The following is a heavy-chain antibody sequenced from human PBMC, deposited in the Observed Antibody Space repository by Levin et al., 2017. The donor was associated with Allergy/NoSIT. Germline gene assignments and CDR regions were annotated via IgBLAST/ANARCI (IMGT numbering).Heavy chain of an antibody. V-gene: IGHV4-34*01. Sequence: PSQTLSLTCAVYGGSFSGYYCSWIRPPPGKGLEWIGEINHSGSTNYNPSLKSRLAISVDTSKNQFSLKLSSVTAADTAVYYCARHDSGSYYRYWYFDLWGRGTLVTVSS. CDR3: ARHDSGSYYRYWYFDL. D-gene: IGHD1-26*01. CDR1: GGSFSGYY. CDR2: INHSGST. J-gene: IGHJ2*01.